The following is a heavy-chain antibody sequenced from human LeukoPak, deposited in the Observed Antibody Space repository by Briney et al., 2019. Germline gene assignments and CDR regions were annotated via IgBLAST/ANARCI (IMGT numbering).Heavy chain of an antibody. D-gene: IGHD6-6*01. Sequence: ASVKVSCKASGYTFTGYYMHWVRQAPGQGLEWMGWISAYNGSTNYAQKLQGRVTMTTDTSTSTAYMELRSLRSDDTAVYYCARGSSSLDYWGQGTLVTVSS. CDR3: ARGSSSLDY. J-gene: IGHJ4*02. V-gene: IGHV1-18*04. CDR1: GYTFTGYY. CDR2: ISAYNGST.